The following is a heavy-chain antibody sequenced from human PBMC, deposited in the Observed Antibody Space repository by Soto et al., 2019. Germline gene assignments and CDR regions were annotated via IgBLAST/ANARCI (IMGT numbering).Heavy chain of an antibody. D-gene: IGHD6-25*01. V-gene: IGHV4-59*08. CDR3: ARQLAADY. CDR1: GGSISSYY. Sequence: SETLSLTCTVSGGSISSYYWSWIRQPPGKGLEWIGYIYYSGSTNYNPSLRSRVTIPVDTSKNQFSLKLSSVTAADTAVYYCARQLAADYWGQGTLVTVSS. J-gene: IGHJ4*02. CDR2: IYYSGST.